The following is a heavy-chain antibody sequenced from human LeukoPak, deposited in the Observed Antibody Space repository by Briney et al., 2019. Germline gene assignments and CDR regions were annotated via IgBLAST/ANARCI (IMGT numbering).Heavy chain of an antibody. CDR3: ARVSSSWPRGYNWFDP. V-gene: IGHV4-59*08. J-gene: IGHJ5*02. D-gene: IGHD6-13*01. Sequence: SETLSLTCTVSGGSICSYYWSWIRQPPGKGLEWIGYIYYSGSTNYNPSLKSRVTISVDTSKNQFSLKLSSVTAADTAVYYCARVSSSWPRGYNWFDPWGQGTLVTVSS. CDR1: GGSICSYY. CDR2: IYYSGST.